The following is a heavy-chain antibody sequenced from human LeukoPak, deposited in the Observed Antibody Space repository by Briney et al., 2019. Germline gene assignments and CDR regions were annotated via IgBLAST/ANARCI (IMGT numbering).Heavy chain of an antibody. CDR2: ISGYNGNT. CDR3: ARAVPYYFGSGSTEEFDY. CDR1: GYTFTSYG. D-gene: IGHD3-10*01. V-gene: IGHV1-18*01. Sequence: ASVKVSCKASGYTFTSYGISWVRQAPGQGLEWMGWISGYNGNTNYAQKFQGRVTLTTDTSTSTAYMDLRSLRSDDAAVYYCARAVPYYFGSGSTEEFDYWGQGTLVTVSS. J-gene: IGHJ4*02.